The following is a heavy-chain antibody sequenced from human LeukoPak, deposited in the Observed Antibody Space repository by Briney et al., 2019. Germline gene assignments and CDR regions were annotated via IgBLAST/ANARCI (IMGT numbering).Heavy chain of an antibody. CDR3: ARVFASASIVATIPDY. CDR2: INAGNGNT. CDR1: GYTFTSYA. Sequence: GASVKVSCKASGYTFTSYAMHWVRQAPGQRLEWMGWINAGNGNTKYSQKFQGRVTITRDTSASTAYMELSSLRSEDTAVYYCARVFASASIVATIPDYWGQGTLVTVSS. V-gene: IGHV1-3*01. D-gene: IGHD5-12*01. J-gene: IGHJ4*02.